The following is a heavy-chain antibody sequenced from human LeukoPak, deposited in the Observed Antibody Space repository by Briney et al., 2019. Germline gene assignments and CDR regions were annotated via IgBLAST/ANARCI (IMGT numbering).Heavy chain of an antibody. J-gene: IGHJ4*02. D-gene: IGHD1-1*01. CDR3: ARIQLARRPTLGVDY. Sequence: PGRSLRLSCAASGFTFSSYGMHWVRQAPGKGLEWVAVIWYDGSKKYYADSVKGRFTISRDNSKNTLYLQMNSQRAEDTSVYYCARIQLARRPTLGVDYWGQGTLVTVSS. V-gene: IGHV3-33*01. CDR1: GFTFSSYG. CDR2: IWYDGSKK.